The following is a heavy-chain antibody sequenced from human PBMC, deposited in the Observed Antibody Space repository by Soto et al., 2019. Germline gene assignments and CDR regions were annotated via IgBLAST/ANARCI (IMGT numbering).Heavy chain of an antibody. D-gene: IGHD6-13*01. V-gene: IGHV4-34*01. J-gene: IGHJ5*02. CDR3: ARGRFSSRWFKNWFDP. Sequence: SETLSLTCAVYGGSFSGYYWSWIRQPPGKGLEWIGEINHSGSTNYNPSLKSRVTISVDTSKNQFSLKLSSVTAADTAVYYCARGRFSSRWFKNWFDPWDQGTLVTV. CDR2: INHSGST. CDR1: GGSFSGYY.